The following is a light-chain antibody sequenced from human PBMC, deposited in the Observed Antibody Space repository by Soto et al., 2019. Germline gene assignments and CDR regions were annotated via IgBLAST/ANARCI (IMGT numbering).Light chain of an antibody. CDR2: EVS. CDR1: QTLLHSNGKSY. Sequence: EIVMTQTPLSLSVTPGQSASISCRSSQTLLHSNGKSYLYWYLQKAGQAPQLLIYEVSKRFSGVPDRFSGSGAGTGFTLKISRVEAEDVGVYYCLQSLHFPLTFGGGTKVEIK. CDR3: LQSLHFPLT. V-gene: IGKV2D-29*01. J-gene: IGKJ4*01.